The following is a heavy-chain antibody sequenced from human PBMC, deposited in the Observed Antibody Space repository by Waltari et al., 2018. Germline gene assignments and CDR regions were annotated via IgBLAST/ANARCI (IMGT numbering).Heavy chain of an antibody. J-gene: IGHJ2*01. Sequence: QVQLQESGPGLVKPSQTLSLTCTVSGGSIRSGDYYLSWIRPPPGKGLEWIAYIYYSGSTYYNPSLKSRITISLDTSRNQFTLNLSSVTAADTAVYYCARENRAGWDRYFDLWGRGTLVTVSS. CDR3: ARENRAGWDRYFDL. CDR2: IYYSGST. CDR1: GGSIRSGDYY. D-gene: IGHD1-26*01. V-gene: IGHV4-30-4*08.